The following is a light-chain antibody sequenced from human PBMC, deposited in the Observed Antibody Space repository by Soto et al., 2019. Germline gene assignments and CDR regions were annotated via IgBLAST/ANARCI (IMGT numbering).Light chain of an antibody. V-gene: IGKV3-15*01. CDR2: GAS. J-gene: IGKJ2*01. Sequence: ETVMTQSPATLSVSPGERATLSSRASQTIANNLAWYQQRPGQAPRLLIYGASTRATGIPARVSGSGSGTEFTLTIISRQSEDFAIYYCQQYNNWPPYTFGQGTKLEIK. CDR3: QQYNNWPPYT. CDR1: QTIANN.